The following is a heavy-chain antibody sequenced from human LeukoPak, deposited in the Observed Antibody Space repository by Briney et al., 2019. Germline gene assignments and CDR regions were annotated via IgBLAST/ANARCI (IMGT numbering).Heavy chain of an antibody. V-gene: IGHV4-61*01. J-gene: IGHJ6*03. D-gene: IGHD3-22*01. Sequence: PSETLSLTCAVSGASISSGTYYWSWIRQPPGKGLEWIGYIYYSGSTNYNPSLKSRVTISVDTSKNQFSLKLSSVTAADTAVYYCTRGSIAYYYMDVWGKGTTVTISS. CDR2: IYYSGST. CDR3: TRGSIAYYYMDV. CDR1: GASISSGTYY.